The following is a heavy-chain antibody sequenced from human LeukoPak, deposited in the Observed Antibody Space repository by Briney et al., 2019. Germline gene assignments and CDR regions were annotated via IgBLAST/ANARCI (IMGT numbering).Heavy chain of an antibody. V-gene: IGHV3-30*18. J-gene: IGHJ4*02. CDR2: ISYDGSNK. CDR1: GFTFSSYG. CDR3: AKDLGWGYCSGGSCYLFDY. D-gene: IGHD2-15*01. Sequence: PGRSLRLSCAASGFTFSSYGMHWVRQAPGKGLEWVAVISYDGSNKYYADSVKGRFTISRDNSKNTLYLQMNSLRAEDTAVYYCAKDLGWGYCSGGSCYLFDYWGQGTLVTVSS.